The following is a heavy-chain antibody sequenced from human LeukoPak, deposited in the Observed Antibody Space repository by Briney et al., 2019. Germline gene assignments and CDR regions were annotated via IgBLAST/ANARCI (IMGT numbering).Heavy chain of an antibody. D-gene: IGHD5-24*01. V-gene: IGHV1-46*01. J-gene: IGHJ4*02. Sequence: ASVKVSCKVSGYTLTELSMHWVRQAPGQGLEWMGIINPSGGSTSYAQKFQGRVTMTRDTSTSTVYMELSSLRSEDTAVYYCARDRGDGYNYFDYWGQGTLVTVSS. CDR1: GYTLTELS. CDR3: ARDRGDGYNYFDY. CDR2: INPSGGST.